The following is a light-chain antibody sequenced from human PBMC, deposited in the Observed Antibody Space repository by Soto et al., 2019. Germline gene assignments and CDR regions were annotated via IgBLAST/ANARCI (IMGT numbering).Light chain of an antibody. Sequence: EIVLTQSPATLSLSPGERATLSCRASQSVSRYLAWYQQKPGQAPRLLIYDASNRATGIPARFSGSGSGTDVTLTISILELEDVAVYYYQQRSNSSYFFTFGGGTKVEIK. V-gene: IGKV3-11*01. CDR2: DAS. J-gene: IGKJ4*01. CDR3: QQRSNSSYFFT. CDR1: QSVSRY.